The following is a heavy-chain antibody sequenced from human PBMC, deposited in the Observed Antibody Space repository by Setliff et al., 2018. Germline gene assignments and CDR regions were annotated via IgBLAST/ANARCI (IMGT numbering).Heavy chain of an antibody. J-gene: IGHJ1*01. V-gene: IGHV3-21*06. Sequence: KPGGSLRLSCAASGLTLTPYTMTWVRQAPGKGPEWVSFISDTSAFIYYADSVKGRFTISRDNAKNTLYLQMNSLRADDTAVYYCARASLGKFGSAVEYFHHWGQGTLVTVSS. D-gene: IGHD2-15*01. CDR2: ISDTSAFI. CDR3: ARASLGKFGSAVEYFHH. CDR1: GLTLTPYT.